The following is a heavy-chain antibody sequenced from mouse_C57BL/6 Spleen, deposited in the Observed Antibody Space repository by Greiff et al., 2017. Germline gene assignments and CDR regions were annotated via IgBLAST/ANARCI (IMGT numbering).Heavy chain of an antibody. Sequence: EVKLVESGGGLVKPGGSLKLSCAASGFTFSDYGMHWVRQAPEKGLEWVAYISSGSSTIYYAHTVKGRFTISRDNAKNTLFLQMTSLRSEDTAMNYGAKAPGFAYWGQGTLVTVSA. V-gene: IGHV5-17*01. J-gene: IGHJ3*01. CDR3: AKAPGFAY. CDR1: GFTFSDYG. CDR2: ISSGSSTI.